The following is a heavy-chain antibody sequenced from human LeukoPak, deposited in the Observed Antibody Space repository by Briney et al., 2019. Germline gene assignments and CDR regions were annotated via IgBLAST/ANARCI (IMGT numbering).Heavy chain of an antibody. CDR2: IYYSGSN. CDR1: GGPISSYY. J-gene: IGHJ3*02. Sequence: SAHLSLPSRVLGGPISSYYWSWIRRPPGKGLEWIGCIYYSGSNNYNPSLKSRVTISVDTSKNQYSLMLSSVTAAATAVYYCARCGGDCYYSPAFDIWGQGTMVTVSS. D-gene: IGHD2-21*02. CDR3: ARCGGDCYYSPAFDI. V-gene: IGHV4-59*13.